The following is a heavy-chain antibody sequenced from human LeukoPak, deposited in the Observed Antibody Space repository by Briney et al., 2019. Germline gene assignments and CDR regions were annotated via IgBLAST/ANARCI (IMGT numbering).Heavy chain of an antibody. D-gene: IGHD6-13*01. CDR3: AKDRDSSWYSGCFDY. CDR1: GFAFTSYG. CDR2: ISYDGTYK. Sequence: GGSLRLSCAASGFAFTSYGMHWVRQAPGKGLEWVAVISYDGTYKYYAGSVKGRFTISRDDSKNTLYLQMNSLRAEDTAVYYCAKDRDSSWYSGCFDYWGQGTLVTVSS. J-gene: IGHJ4*02. V-gene: IGHV3-30*18.